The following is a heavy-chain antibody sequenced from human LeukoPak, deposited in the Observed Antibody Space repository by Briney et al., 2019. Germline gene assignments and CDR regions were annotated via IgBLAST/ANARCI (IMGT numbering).Heavy chain of an antibody. D-gene: IGHD5-18*01. CDR2: IYYSGST. CDR3: ARRVGYSYGGIDY. CDR1: GGSISSYY. V-gene: IGHV4-59*01. Sequence: SETLSLTCTVSGGSISSYYWSWVRQPPGKGLEWIGYIYYSGSTNYNPSLKSRVTISVDTSKNQFSLKRSSVTAADTAVYYCARRVGYSYGGIDYWGQGTLVTVSS. J-gene: IGHJ4*02.